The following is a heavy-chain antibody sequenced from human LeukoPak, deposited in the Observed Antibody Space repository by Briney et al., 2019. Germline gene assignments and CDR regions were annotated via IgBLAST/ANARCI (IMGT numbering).Heavy chain of an antibody. CDR1: GFTFSSFA. V-gene: IGHV3-23*01. Sequence: GGSLRLSCAASGFTFSSFAMSWVLQAPGKGLEWVSAISGGGSNTYSADSVKGRFTISRDNSKNTLHLQMNSLRAEDTAVYYCARDQRYCSGGGCYGWFDPWGQGTLVTVSS. CDR2: ISGGGSNT. J-gene: IGHJ5*02. D-gene: IGHD2-15*01. CDR3: ARDQRYCSGGGCYGWFDP.